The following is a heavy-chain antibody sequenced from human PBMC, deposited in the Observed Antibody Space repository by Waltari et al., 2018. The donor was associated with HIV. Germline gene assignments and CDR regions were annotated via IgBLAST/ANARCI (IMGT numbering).Heavy chain of an antibody. CDR2: INPSGGST. CDR3: ARDNYYYDSSGYFGY. Sequence: QVQLVQSGAEVKKPGASVKVSCKASGYTFTSYYMHWVRQAPGQGLEWMGIINPSGGSTSYAQKFQGRVTMTRDTSTSTVYMELSSLRSEDTAVYYCARDNYYYDSSGYFGYWGQGTLVTVSS. V-gene: IGHV1-46*01. CDR1: GYTFTSYY. J-gene: IGHJ4*02. D-gene: IGHD3-22*01.